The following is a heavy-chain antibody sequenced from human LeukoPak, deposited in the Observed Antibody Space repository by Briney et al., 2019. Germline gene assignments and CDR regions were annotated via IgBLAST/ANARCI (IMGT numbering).Heavy chain of an antibody. J-gene: IGHJ6*02. V-gene: IGHV3-21*01. CDR1: GFTFSSYS. D-gene: IGHD2-2*02. CDR2: ISSSSSYI. CDR3: AGDYGSRYCSSTSCYKDYYDGMDV. Sequence: GGSLRLSCAASGFTFSSYSMNWVRQAPGKGMEWVSSISSSSSYIYYADSVKGRFTISRDNAKNSLYLQMNSLRAEDTAVYYCAGDYGSRYCSSTSCYKDYYDGMDVWGQGTTVTVSS.